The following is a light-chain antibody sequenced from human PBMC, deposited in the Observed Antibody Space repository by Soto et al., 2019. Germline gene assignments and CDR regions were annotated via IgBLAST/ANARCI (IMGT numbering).Light chain of an antibody. CDR3: QQYNSYSPSWT. CDR2: DAS. CDR1: QSVSVW. J-gene: IGKJ1*01. Sequence: DIQMTQSPSTLSASVGDRVSISCRASQSVSVWVAWYQQKPGAAPKLLIYDASSLESGVPSRFSGNGSGTAFTLTISSLQSDDFATYYCQQYNSYSPSWTFGQGTKVDIK. V-gene: IGKV1-5*01.